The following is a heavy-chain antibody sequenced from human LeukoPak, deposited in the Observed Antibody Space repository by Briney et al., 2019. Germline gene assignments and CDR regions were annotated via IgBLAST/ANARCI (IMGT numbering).Heavy chain of an antibody. V-gene: IGHV4-59*01. CDR2: IYYSGST. J-gene: IGHJ3*02. D-gene: IGHD2-8*01. Sequence: SETLSLTCTVSGGSISSYYWSWIRQPPGKGLEWIGYIYYSGSTSYNPSLKSRVTISVDTSKNQFSLKLSSVTAADTAVYYCARDPGRMVYANYLHDAFDIWGRGTMVTVSS. CDR1: GGSISSYY. CDR3: ARDPGRMVYANYLHDAFDI.